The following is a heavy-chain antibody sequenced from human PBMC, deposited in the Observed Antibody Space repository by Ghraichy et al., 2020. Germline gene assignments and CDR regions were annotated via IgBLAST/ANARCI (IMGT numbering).Heavy chain of an antibody. CDR2: INGDGSST. D-gene: IGHD3-10*01. CDR3: ARGSLAVRNGMDV. V-gene: IGHV3-74*01. J-gene: IGHJ6*02. CDR1: GFTFSSHW. Sequence: GGSLRLSCVGSGFTFSSHWMHWVRQVPGKGLVWVSRINGDGSSTNYADSVKGLFTISRGNAKNTLYLQMNSLRVEDTAVYYCARGSLAVRNGMDVWGQGTTVTVSS.